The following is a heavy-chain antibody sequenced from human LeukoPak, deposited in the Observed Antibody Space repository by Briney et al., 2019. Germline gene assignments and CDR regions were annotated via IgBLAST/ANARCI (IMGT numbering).Heavy chain of an antibody. CDR2: ISYDGSNK. J-gene: IGHJ4*02. D-gene: IGHD6-19*01. CDR1: GFTFSSYA. Sequence: PGGSLRLSCAASGFTFSSYAMHWVRQAPGKGLEWVAVISYDGSNKYYADSVKGRFTISRDNSKNTLYLQMNSLRAEDTAVYYCARDLAGSKNGGYWGQGTLVTVSS. V-gene: IGHV3-30*04. CDR3: ARDLAGSKNGGY.